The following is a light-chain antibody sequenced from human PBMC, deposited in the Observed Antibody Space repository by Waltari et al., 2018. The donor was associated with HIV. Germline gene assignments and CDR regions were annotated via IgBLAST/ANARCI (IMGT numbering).Light chain of an antibody. CDR3: TSYGGINNYVV. V-gene: IGLV2-8*01. CDR2: EVS. Sequence: QSALTQPPSASGSPGQSVTISCTGTSSDVGNYTYVSWYQQHPGHAPKLMIFEVSRRPAGVPDRFSGSKSGTTASLTVSGLQAEDEADYYCTSYGGINNYVVFGGGTKLTVL. J-gene: IGLJ2*01. CDR1: SSDVGNYTY.